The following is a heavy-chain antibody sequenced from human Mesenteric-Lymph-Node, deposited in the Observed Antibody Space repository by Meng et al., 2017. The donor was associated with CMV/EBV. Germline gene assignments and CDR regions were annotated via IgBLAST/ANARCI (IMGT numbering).Heavy chain of an antibody. Sequence: GGSLRLSCQGSGYSFTSYWIGWVRQMPGKGLQWMGIVHPGASDTRYSPSFQGQVTISADKSISTAYLHWSSLKASDTAMYYCARRAFYDSSGYDLWGQGTLVTVSS. J-gene: IGHJ5*02. D-gene: IGHD3-22*01. CDR1: GYSFTSYW. V-gene: IGHV5-51*01. CDR2: VHPGASDT. CDR3: ARRAFYDSSGYDL.